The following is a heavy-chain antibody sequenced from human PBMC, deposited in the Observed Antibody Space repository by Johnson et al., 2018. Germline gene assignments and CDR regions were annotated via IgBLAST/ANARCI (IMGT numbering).Heavy chain of an antibody. CDR1: GFTFDDYA. CDR2: ISWNSGSI. J-gene: IGHJ1*01. CDR3: AKDRSLIRRSTSCSH. Sequence: VQLVQSGGGLVQPGRSLRLSCAASGFTFDDYAMHWVRQAPGKGLEWVSGISWNSGSIGYADSVKGQFTISRDNAKNSLYLKMNSLSAEDTALYYVAKDRSLIRRSTSCSHWGQGTRVTVSS. D-gene: IGHD2-2*01. V-gene: IGHV3-9*01.